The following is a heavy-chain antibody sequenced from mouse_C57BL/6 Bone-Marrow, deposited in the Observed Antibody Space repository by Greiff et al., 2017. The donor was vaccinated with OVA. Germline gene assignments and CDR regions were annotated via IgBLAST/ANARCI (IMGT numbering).Heavy chain of an antibody. D-gene: IGHD1-1*01. J-gene: IGHJ1*01. Sequence: EVQVVESGGGLVQPGGSLRLSCATSGFTFSDFYMEWVRQPPGKRLEWIAASRNKANDYTTEYSASVKVRFIVSRDTSQSILYLQMNDLRAEDTASYDCERDYYGSRDWYFDVWGAGTTVTVSS. CDR1: GFTFSDFY. CDR2: SRNKANDYTT. CDR3: ERDYYGSRDWYFDV. V-gene: IGHV7-1*02.